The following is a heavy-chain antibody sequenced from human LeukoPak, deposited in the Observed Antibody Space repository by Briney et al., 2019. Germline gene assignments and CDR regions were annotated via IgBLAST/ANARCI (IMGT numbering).Heavy chain of an antibody. CDR3: ARGKDRLSSGWYPHYYYYYGMDV. Sequence: SETLSLTCAVYVGSFSCYYWSWIRQPPSKGLEGIGEINHSGSTSYNPSLKSRVTTSVDTSKNQSSLKLSSVTAADTAVYYCARGKDRLSSGWYPHYYYYYGMDVWGQGTTVTVSS. V-gene: IGHV4-34*01. CDR1: VGSFSCYY. J-gene: IGHJ6*02. D-gene: IGHD6-19*01. CDR2: INHSGST.